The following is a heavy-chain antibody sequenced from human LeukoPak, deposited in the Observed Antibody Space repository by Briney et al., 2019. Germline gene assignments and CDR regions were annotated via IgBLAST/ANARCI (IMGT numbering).Heavy chain of an antibody. V-gene: IGHV3-23*01. J-gene: IGHJ6*02. Sequence: GGSLRLSCAASGFTFSSYAMGWVRQAPGKGLEWVSGIRGSGGSTYYADSVKGRFTISRDNSKNTLYLQMNSLRAEDTAVYYCARDRPYGSGYYYGMDVWGQGTTVTVSS. CDR3: ARDRPYGSGYYYGMDV. CDR2: IRGSGGST. D-gene: IGHD3-10*01. CDR1: GFTFSSYA.